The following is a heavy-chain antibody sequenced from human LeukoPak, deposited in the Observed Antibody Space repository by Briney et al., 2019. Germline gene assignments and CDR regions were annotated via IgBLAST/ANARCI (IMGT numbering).Heavy chain of an antibody. CDR1: GFTFTSSA. J-gene: IGHJ5*02. CDR3: ARVAAAGFGNWFDP. CDR2: IVVGSGNT. V-gene: IGHV1-58*02. D-gene: IGHD6-13*01. Sequence: GASVKASCKASGFTFTSSAMQWVRQARGQRLEWTGWIVVGSGNTNYAQKFQERVTITRDMSTSTAYMELSSLRSEDTAVYYCARVAAAGFGNWFDPWGQGTLVTVSS.